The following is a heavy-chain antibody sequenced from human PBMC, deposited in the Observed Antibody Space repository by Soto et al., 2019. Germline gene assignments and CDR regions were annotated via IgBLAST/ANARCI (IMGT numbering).Heavy chain of an antibody. CDR3: ARVRFLVYYYYGMDV. CDR2: INPNSGGT. D-gene: IGHD3-3*01. V-gene: IGHV1-2*02. J-gene: IGHJ6*02. Sequence: GASVKVSCKASGYTFTGYYMHWVRQAPGQGLEWMGWINPNSGGTNYAQKFQGRVTMTRDTSISTAYMELSRLRSDDTAVYYCARVRFLVYYYYGMDVWGQGTTVTVSS. CDR1: GYTFTGYY.